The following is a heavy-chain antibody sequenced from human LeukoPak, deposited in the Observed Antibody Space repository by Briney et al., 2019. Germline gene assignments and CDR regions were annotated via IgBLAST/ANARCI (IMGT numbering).Heavy chain of an antibody. J-gene: IGHJ3*02. CDR3: ASSTGDKYSSSWGAFDI. CDR2: IRYDGSNK. CDR1: GFTFSSYG. Sequence: PGGSLRLSGAASGFTFSSYGMHWVRQAPGKGLEWVAFIRYDGSNKYYADSVKGRFTISRDNSKNTLYLQMNSLRAEDTAVYYCASSTGDKYSSSWGAFDIWGQGTMVTVSS. V-gene: IGHV3-30*02. D-gene: IGHD6-6*01.